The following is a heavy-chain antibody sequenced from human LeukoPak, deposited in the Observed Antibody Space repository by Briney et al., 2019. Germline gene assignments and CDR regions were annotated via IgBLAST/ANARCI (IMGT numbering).Heavy chain of an antibody. J-gene: IGHJ6*03. Sequence: GGSLRLSCAASGFTFSSYSMNWVRQAPGKGLEWVSSISSSSSYIYYADSVKGRFTISRDNAKNSLYLQMNSLRAEDTAVYYCARVAVVPAAYTGHMDVWGKGTTVTVSS. CDR3: ARVAVVPAAYTGHMDV. V-gene: IGHV3-21*01. CDR2: ISSSSSYI. D-gene: IGHD2-2*01. CDR1: GFTFSSYS.